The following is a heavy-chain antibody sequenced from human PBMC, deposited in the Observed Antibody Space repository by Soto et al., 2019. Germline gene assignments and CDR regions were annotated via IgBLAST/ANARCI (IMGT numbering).Heavy chain of an antibody. CDR2: IYPGDSDT. CDR1: GYSFTSYW. D-gene: IGHD1-26*01. CDR3: ARTVGPYYYYYGMDV. J-gene: IGHJ6*02. Sequence: ESLKISCKGSGYSFTSYWIGLVRQMPGKGLEWMGIIYPGDSDTRYSPSFQGQVTISADKSISTAYLQWSSLKASDTAMYYCARTVGPYYYYYGMDVWGQGTTVTVS. V-gene: IGHV5-51*01.